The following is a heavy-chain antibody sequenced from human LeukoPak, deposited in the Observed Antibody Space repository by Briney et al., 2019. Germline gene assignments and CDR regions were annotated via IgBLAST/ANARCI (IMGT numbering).Heavy chain of an antibody. CDR2: ISYDGSRK. D-gene: IGHD3-10*01. Sequence: GGSLRLSCAASGFTFSSYAMHWVRQAPGKGLEWVAVISYDGSRKYYADSVKGRFTISRDNSKNTLYLQMNSLRAEDTAVYYCARSGSNMVRGVIRPLINWFDPWGQGTLVTVSS. J-gene: IGHJ5*02. CDR3: ARSGSNMVRGVIRPLINWFDP. V-gene: IGHV3-30-3*01. CDR1: GFTFSSYA.